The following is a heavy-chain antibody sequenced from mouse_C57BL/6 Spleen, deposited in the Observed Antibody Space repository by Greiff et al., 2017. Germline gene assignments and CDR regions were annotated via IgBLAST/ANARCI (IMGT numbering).Heavy chain of an antibody. J-gene: IGHJ3*01. V-gene: IGHV1-74*01. CDR1: GYTFTSYW. Sequence: QVQLQQPGAELVKPGASVKVSCKASGYTFTSYWMHWVKQRPGQGLEWIGRIHPSDSDTNYNQKFKGKATLTVDKSSSTAYMQLSSLTSEDSAVYYCAMVYYDSSPFAYWGQGTLVTVSA. D-gene: IGHD1-1*01. CDR3: AMVYYDSSPFAY. CDR2: IHPSDSDT.